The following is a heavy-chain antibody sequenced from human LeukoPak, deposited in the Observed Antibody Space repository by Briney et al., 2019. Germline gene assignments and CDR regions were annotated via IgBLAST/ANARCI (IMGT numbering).Heavy chain of an antibody. V-gene: IGHV4-39*01. CDR1: GDPISTSSYY. J-gene: IGHJ6*03. CDR2: IYYSVST. CDR3: ARHKDYYYSYMDV. Sequence: SETLSLTCSVSGDPISTSSYYWGWIRQPPGKGLEWIGTIYYSVSTYYNPSLTSRVTISVDTSENEFSLKLSSVSAADTAVYCGARHKDYYYSYMDVWGKGTTVTISS.